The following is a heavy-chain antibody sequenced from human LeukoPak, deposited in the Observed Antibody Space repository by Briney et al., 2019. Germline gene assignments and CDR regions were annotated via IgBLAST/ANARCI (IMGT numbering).Heavy chain of an antibody. CDR3: ARAGEALTYYDILTGYYLDY. CDR2: ISAYNGDT. CDR1: GYTFSSYG. V-gene: IGHV1-18*01. Sequence: GASVKVSCKASGYTFSSYGISWVRQAPGQGLEWMGWISAYNGDTHYAQKFQGRVTMTTDTSTSTAYMELRSLRSDDTAVYYCARAGEALTYYDILTGYYLDYWGQGTLVTVSS. D-gene: IGHD3-9*01. J-gene: IGHJ4*02.